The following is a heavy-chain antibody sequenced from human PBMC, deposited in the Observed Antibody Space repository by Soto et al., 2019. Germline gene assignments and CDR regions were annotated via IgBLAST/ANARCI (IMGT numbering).Heavy chain of an antibody. CDR3: ARDRGSAFDY. V-gene: IGHV3-30-3*01. Sequence: GESLKISCAASGFTFSSYAMHWVRQAPGKGLEWVAVISYDGSNKYYADSVKGRFTISRDNSKNTLYLQMNSLRAEDTAVDYCARDRGSAFDYWGQGTLVTVSS. CDR2: ISYDGSNK. D-gene: IGHD2-2*01. J-gene: IGHJ4*02. CDR1: GFTFSSYA.